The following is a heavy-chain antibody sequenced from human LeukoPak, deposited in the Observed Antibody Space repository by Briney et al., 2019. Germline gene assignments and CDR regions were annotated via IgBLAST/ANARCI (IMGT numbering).Heavy chain of an antibody. CDR3: VREVADIRDYAFDI. CDR2: IIPIFGTA. V-gene: IGHV1-69*13. D-gene: IGHD2-15*01. Sequence: SVKVSCKASGGTFSSYAIRWVRHAPGQGLEGMGEIIPIFGTANYAQKFQDRVTITADESTSTAYMELSSLRSEDTAVYYCVREVADIRDYAFDIWGQGTMVTVSS. CDR1: GGTFSSYA. J-gene: IGHJ3*02.